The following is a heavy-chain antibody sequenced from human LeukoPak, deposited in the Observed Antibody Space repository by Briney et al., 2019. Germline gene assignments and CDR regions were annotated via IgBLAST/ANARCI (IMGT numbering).Heavy chain of an antibody. Sequence: GASVKVSCKASGYTFTAYFIHWVRQAPGQGLEWMGWINPNSGDTNYAQKFQGRVTLTRDTSVSTGYLELSRLGSDDTAVYYCARGQAGNFGYWGQGTLVTVSS. CDR1: GYTFTAYF. CDR2: INPNSGDT. V-gene: IGHV1-2*02. J-gene: IGHJ4*02. CDR3: ARGQAGNFGY.